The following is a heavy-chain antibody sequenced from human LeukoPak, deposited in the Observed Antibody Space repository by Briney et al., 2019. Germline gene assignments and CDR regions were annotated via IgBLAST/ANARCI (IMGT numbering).Heavy chain of an antibody. CDR2: IYDSGST. J-gene: IGHJ4*02. CDR3: ARGADSSGYYSIFYFDY. CDR1: GGSISSYY. D-gene: IGHD3-22*01. Sequence: SETLSLTCTVSGGSISSYYWNWIRQPPGKGLEWSGYIYDSGSTNYNPSLKSRVTISVDTSKNQFSLKLSSVTAADTAVYYCARGADSSGYYSIFYFDYWGQGTLVTVSS. V-gene: IGHV4-59*01.